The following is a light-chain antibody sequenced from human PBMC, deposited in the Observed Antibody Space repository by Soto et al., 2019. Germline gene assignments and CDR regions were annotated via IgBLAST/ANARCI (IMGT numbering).Light chain of an antibody. Sequence: QSVLAQPPSASGSPGQSVTISCTGTSSDVGGYNYVSWYQQHPGKAPKLMIYEVSKRPSGVPDRFSGSKSGNTASLTVSGLQAEDEADYYCSSYAVSNHVFGTGSKVTVL. J-gene: IGLJ1*01. CDR3: SSYAVSNHV. CDR1: SSDVGGYNY. CDR2: EVS. V-gene: IGLV2-8*01.